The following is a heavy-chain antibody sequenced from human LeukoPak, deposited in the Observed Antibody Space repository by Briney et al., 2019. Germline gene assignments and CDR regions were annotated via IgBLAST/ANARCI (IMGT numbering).Heavy chain of an antibody. CDR3: AKDGLNYYDSSGYYYAFDI. Sequence: PGGSLRLSCAASGFSFSSYGMHWVRQALGKGLEWVAVIWYDGSNKYYADSVKGRFTISRDNSKNTLYLQMNSLRAEATAVYYCAKDGLNYYDSSGYYYAFDIWGQGTMVTVSS. V-gene: IGHV3-33*06. CDR2: IWYDGSNK. J-gene: IGHJ3*02. D-gene: IGHD3-22*01. CDR1: GFSFSSYG.